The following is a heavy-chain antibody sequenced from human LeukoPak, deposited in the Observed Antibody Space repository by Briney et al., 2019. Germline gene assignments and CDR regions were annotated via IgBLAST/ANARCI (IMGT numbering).Heavy chain of an antibody. V-gene: IGHV5-51*01. CDR2: IYPGDFDT. CDR3: ARRSAVAGQGFDY. CDR1: GYSSTSYW. D-gene: IGHD6-19*01. Sequence: GESLKISCKGFGYSSTSYWIGWVRQMPGKGLEWMGIIYPGDFDTRYSPSFEGQVTISADKSITTAHLQWSSLKASDTAMYYCARRSAVAGQGFDYWGQGTLVTVSS. J-gene: IGHJ4*02.